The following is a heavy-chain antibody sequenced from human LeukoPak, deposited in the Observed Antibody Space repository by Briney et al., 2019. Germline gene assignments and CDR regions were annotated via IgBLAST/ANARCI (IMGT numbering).Heavy chain of an antibody. D-gene: IGHD2-15*01. CDR2: ISGIGGST. V-gene: IGHV3-23*01. CDR1: GFTFSSYA. CDR3: AWVSGLPAFDI. J-gene: IGHJ3*02. Sequence: LPGGSLRLSCAASGFTFSSYAMSWVRQAPGKLLEWVSAISGIGGSTYYADSVKGRFTVSRDNSKNTLYLQMNSLRAEDRAVYYCAWVSGLPAFDIWGQGTMVTVSS.